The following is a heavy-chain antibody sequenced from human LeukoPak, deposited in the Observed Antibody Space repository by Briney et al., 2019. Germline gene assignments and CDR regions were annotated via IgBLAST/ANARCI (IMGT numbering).Heavy chain of an antibody. J-gene: IGHJ6*02. D-gene: IGHD3-16*02. CDR1: GGSISSYY. CDR3: ARGRTYYDYVWGSYRPHYYYYGMDV. CDR2: INHSGST. Sequence: SETLSLTCTVAGGSISSYYWSWIRQPPGKGLEWIGEINHSGSTNYNPSLKSRVTISVDTSKNQFSLKLSSVTAADTAVYYCARGRTYYDYVWGSYRPHYYYYGMDVWGQGTTVTVAS. V-gene: IGHV4-34*01.